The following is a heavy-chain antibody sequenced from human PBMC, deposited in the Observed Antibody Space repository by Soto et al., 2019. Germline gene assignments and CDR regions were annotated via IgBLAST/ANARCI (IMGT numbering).Heavy chain of an antibody. CDR2: IYYSGST. Sequence: PSETLSLTCTVSGAPITINYWSWIRQAPGKGLEWIGYIYYSGSTTYNPSLKSRVTMSADTSEDQFSLKLNSVTAADTAVYYCARDEGGTYDHWGPGILVTVSS. J-gene: IGHJ4*01. CDR1: GAPITINY. CDR3: ARDEGGTYDH. D-gene: IGHD2-15*01. V-gene: IGHV4-59*01.